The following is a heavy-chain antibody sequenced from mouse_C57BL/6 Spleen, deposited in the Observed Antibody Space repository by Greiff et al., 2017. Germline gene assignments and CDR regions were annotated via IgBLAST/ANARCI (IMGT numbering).Heavy chain of an antibody. D-gene: IGHD1-1*01. Sequence: EVKVEESGPGMVKPSQSLSLTCTVTGYSITSGYDWHWIRHFPGNKLEWMGYISYSGSTNYNPSLKSRISITHDTSKNHFFLKLNSVTTEDTATYYCARDYGSSYVFAYWGQGTLVTVSA. CDR2: ISYSGST. J-gene: IGHJ3*01. CDR1: GYSITSGYD. CDR3: ARDYGSSYVFAY. V-gene: IGHV3-1*01.